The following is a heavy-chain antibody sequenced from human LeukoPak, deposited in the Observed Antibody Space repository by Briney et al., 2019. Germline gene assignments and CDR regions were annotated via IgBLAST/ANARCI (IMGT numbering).Heavy chain of an antibody. CDR2: IYPDDSDT. CDR1: GYGFTSYW. D-gene: IGHD2-21*02. Sequence: GEALQISCKGSGYGFTSYWIGWVRPMPGKGLEWMGIIYPDDSDTRYSPSFQGQVSISADKSISTAYLQWSSLKAADTAMYYCARPVTVGPHWYFDLWGRGTLVTVAS. CDR3: ARPVTVGPHWYFDL. V-gene: IGHV5-51*01. J-gene: IGHJ2*01.